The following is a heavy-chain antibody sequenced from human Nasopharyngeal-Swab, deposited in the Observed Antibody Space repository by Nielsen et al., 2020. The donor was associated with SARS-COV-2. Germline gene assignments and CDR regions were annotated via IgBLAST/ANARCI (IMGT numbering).Heavy chain of an antibody. D-gene: IGHD4-17*01. V-gene: IGHV3-30*18. J-gene: IGHJ4*02. CDR2: ISYDGSNK. CDR3: AKDQVTTVTAQNYFDY. Sequence: VRQPPGKGLEWVAVISYDGSNKYYADSVKGRFTISGDNSKNTLYLQMNSLRAEDTAVYYCAKDQVTTVTAQNYFDYWGQGTLVTVSS.